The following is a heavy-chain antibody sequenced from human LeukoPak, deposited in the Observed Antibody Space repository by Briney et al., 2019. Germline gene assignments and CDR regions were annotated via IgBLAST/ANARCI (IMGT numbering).Heavy chain of an antibody. CDR1: GYTFTSYG. J-gene: IGHJ6*04. CDR2: ISAYNGNT. V-gene: IGHV1-18*04. D-gene: IGHD1/OR15-1a*01. Sequence: ASVKVSCKASGYTFTSYGISWVRQAPGQGLEWMGWISAYNGNTNYAQKLQGRVTMTTDTSTSTAYMELRSLRSDDTAVYYCAIAATRDNYYYYGMDVWGKGTTVTVPS. CDR3: AIAATRDNYYYYGMDV.